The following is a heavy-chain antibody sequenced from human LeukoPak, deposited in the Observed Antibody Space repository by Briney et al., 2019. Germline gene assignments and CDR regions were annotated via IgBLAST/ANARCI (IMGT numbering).Heavy chain of an antibody. CDR2: ISPDGDNI. J-gene: IGHJ4*02. D-gene: IGHD3-10*01. V-gene: IGHV3-43*01. CDR1: GFRLDEYT. Sequence: GGSLSLSCAASGFRLDEYTMHWVGQCPGTPREWMCLISPDGDNIYYADSVKGRLIIYRDNRKNSLFLQMDSLRTEDSAWYYCARDIHGGGWLTMVRGVSFDSWGLGTLVTVSS. CDR3: ARDIHGGGWLTMVRGVSFDS.